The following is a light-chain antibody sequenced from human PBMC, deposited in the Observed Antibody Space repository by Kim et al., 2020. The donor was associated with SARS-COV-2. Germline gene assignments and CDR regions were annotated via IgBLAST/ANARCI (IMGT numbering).Light chain of an antibody. CDR3: QSYDSSNQV. J-gene: IGLJ3*02. Sequence: GKTVPISGTGSAGSIASNYVQWYQQRPGSAPTTVIYEDNQRPSGVPDRFSGSIDSSSNSASLTISGLKTEDEADYYCQSYDSSNQVFGGGTKRTVL. CDR1: AGSIASNY. CDR2: EDN. V-gene: IGLV6-57*02.